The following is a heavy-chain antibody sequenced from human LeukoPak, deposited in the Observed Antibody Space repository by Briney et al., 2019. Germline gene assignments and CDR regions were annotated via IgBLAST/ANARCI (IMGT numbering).Heavy chain of an antibody. J-gene: IGHJ5*02. CDR2: IIPIFGTA. Sequence: GASVKVSCKASGYTFTGYYMHWVRPAPGQGLEWVGGIIPIFGTANYAQKFQGRVTITTDESTSTAYMEPSSLRSEDTAVYYCARAPIAAAGKNWFDPWGQGTLVTVSS. CDR1: GYTFTGYY. CDR3: ARAPIAAAGKNWFDP. D-gene: IGHD6-13*01. V-gene: IGHV1-69*05.